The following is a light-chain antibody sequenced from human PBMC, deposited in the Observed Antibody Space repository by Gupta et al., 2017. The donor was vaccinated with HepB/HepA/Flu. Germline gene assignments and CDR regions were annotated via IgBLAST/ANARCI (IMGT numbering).Light chain of an antibody. Sequence: QSALTQPPSVSGSPGQSITISCTGTNSDIGGYNCVSWYQQYPGKTPKLLICDDSNRPSGISNRFSGSKSGNTASLTISGLQAEDEADYYCASCSTSGTLVLFGGGTKLTVL. V-gene: IGLV2-14*03. CDR1: NSDIGGYNC. CDR3: ASCSTSGTLVL. J-gene: IGLJ2*01. CDR2: DDS.